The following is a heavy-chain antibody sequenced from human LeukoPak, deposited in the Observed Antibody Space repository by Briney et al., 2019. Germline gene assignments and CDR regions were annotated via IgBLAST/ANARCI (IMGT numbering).Heavy chain of an antibody. J-gene: IGHJ6*03. Sequence: GGSLRLSCGTSGFYLSSYSMNWVRQAPGKGREWVSSINSGSTSMYYASSVKGRFTISRDNAKNSLHLQMDSLRAEDTAVYFCAGVEATTGRNYHYYYMDVWGKGTTVTVSS. CDR3: AGVEATTGRNYHYYYMDV. V-gene: IGHV3-21*01. CDR1: GFYLSSYS. D-gene: IGHD1-1*01. CDR2: INSGSTSM.